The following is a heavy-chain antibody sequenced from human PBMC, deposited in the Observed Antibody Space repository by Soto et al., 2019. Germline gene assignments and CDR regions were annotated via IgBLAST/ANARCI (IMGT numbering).Heavy chain of an antibody. J-gene: IGHJ4*02. Sequence: PGGSLRLSCAASGFTFSSYEMNWVRQAPGKGLEWVSYISSSGSTIYYADSVKGRFTISRDNAKNSLYLQMNSLRAEDTAVYYCARGYGDYEKFETHHFDYWGQGTLVTVSS. CDR2: ISSSGSTI. D-gene: IGHD4-17*01. CDR1: GFTFSSYE. V-gene: IGHV3-48*03. CDR3: ARGYGDYEKFETHHFDY.